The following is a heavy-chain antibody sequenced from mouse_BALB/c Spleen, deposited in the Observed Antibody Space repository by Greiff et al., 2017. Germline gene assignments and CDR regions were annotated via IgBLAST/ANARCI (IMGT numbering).Heavy chain of an antibody. J-gene: IGHJ3*01. V-gene: IGHV5-9*03. CDR1: GFTFSSYT. D-gene: IGHD2-14*01. CDR2: ISSGGGNT. CDR3: ASPAYYRYATWFAY. Sequence: EVKLMESGGGLVKPGGSLKLSCAASGFTFSSYTMSWVRQTPEKRLEWVATISSGGGNTYYPDSVKGRFTISRDNAKNNLYLQMSSLRSEDTALYYCASPAYYRYATWFAYWGQGTLVTVSA.